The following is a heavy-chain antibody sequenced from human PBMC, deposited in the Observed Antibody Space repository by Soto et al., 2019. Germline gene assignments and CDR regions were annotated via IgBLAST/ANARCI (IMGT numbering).Heavy chain of an antibody. CDR1: GFTVDSNY. D-gene: IGHD6-25*01. V-gene: IGHV3-53*01. CDR2: IYGGGST. CDR3: ARPYTGSQSSGWQTPLGY. Sequence: PGGSLRLSCAVSGFTVDSNYMSWVRQAPGKGLEWVSVIYGGGSTYYADSVKGRFTISRDNSKNTVYLQMKSLRAEDTAVYHCARPYTGSQSSGWQTPLGYWGQGTLVTVSS. J-gene: IGHJ4*02.